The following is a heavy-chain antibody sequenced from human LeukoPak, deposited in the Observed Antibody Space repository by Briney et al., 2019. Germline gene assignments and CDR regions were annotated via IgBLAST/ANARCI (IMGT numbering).Heavy chain of an antibody. D-gene: IGHD2-2*01. Sequence: SETLSLTCTVSGGSISSYYWSWIRQPAGKGLEWIGRIYTSGSTNYNPSLKSRVTISVDTSKNQFSLKLSSVTAADTAVYYCARGRGARVVPAALYYFDYWGQGTLVTVSS. V-gene: IGHV4-4*07. CDR3: ARGRGARVVPAALYYFDY. J-gene: IGHJ4*02. CDR1: GGSISSYY. CDR2: IYTSGST.